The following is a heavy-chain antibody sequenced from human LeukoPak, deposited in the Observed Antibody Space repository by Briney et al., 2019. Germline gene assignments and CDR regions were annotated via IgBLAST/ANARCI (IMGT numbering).Heavy chain of an antibody. Sequence: PSETLSLTCTVSGGSISSSSYYWGWIRQPPGKGLEWIGSIYYSGSTYYNPSLKSRVTISVDTSKNQFSLKLSSVTAADTAVYFCARGYYMDVWGKGTTVTISS. CDR2: IYYSGST. CDR1: GGSISSSSYY. CDR3: ARGYYMDV. J-gene: IGHJ6*03. V-gene: IGHV4-39*07.